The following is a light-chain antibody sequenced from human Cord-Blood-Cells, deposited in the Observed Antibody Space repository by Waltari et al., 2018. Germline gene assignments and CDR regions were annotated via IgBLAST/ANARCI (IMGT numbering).Light chain of an antibody. CDR2: DVS. Sequence: QSALTQPASVSGSPGQSITISCPGTSSDVGGYNYVSWYQQHPGKAPKLSLYDVSNRPSGVSNRFSGSKSGNTASLTISGLQAEDEADYYCSSYTSSSTLVFGGGTKLTVL. V-gene: IGLV2-14*03. J-gene: IGLJ3*02. CDR1: SSDVGGYNY. CDR3: SSYTSSSTLV.